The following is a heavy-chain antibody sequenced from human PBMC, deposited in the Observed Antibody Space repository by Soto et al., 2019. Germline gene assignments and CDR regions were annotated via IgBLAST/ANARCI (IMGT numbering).Heavy chain of an antibody. D-gene: IGHD6-19*01. CDR1: GGSISSSY. V-gene: IGHV4-59*08. CDR2: IYDDGSA. Sequence: PSETLSLTCTVSGGSISSSYWSWIRQPPGKGLEWLAYIYDDGSANYNPSLKSRATISLDMSKNQFSLRLRSVTAADTSVYYCARHLKAVAAAMAYWGQGIPVTVSS. CDR3: ARHLKAVAAAMAY. J-gene: IGHJ4*02.